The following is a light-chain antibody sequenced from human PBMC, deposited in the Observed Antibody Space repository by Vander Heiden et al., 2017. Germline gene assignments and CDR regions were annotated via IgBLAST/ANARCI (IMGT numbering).Light chain of an antibody. CDR2: KDT. J-gene: IGLJ2*01. CDR1: ALPRQY. Sequence: SSDLTQPPSVSVPPGPTARITCSGDALPRQYAYWDQQRPSQAPLLVIYKDTGRPSGIPERFSGASSGTTVTLTIGGVQAEDDADYYCQSTDISGASVLFGGGTKLTVL. CDR3: QSTDISGASVL. V-gene: IGLV3-25*03.